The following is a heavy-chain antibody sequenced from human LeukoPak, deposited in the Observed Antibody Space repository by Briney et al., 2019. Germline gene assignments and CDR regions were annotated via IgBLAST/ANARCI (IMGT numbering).Heavy chain of an antibody. D-gene: IGHD3-10*01. CDR1: GDSVSSSSAA. V-gene: IGHV6-1*01. Sequence: SQTLSLTCAISGDSVSSSSAAWSWIRQSPSRGLGWLGRTYYRSKWYNDYAKSVKSRISINSDTSKNQISLQLNSVTPEDTAVYYCARGTGTFDFWGQGTLVTVSS. CDR3: ARGTGTFDF. CDR2: TYYRSKWYN. J-gene: IGHJ4*02.